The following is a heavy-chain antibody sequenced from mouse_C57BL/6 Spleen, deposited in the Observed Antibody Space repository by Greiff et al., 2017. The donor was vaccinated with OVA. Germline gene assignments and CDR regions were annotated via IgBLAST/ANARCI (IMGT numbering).Heavy chain of an antibody. V-gene: IGHV5-12*01. D-gene: IGHD2-2*01. Sequence: DVMLVESGGGLVQPGGSLKLSCAASGFTFSDYYMYWVRQTPEKRLEWVAYISNGGGSTYYPDTVKGRFTISRDNAKNTLYLQMSRLKSEDTAMYYCARQARGVKSAMDYWGQGTSVTVSS. CDR1: GFTFSDYY. CDR2: ISNGGGST. J-gene: IGHJ4*01. CDR3: ARQARGVKSAMDY.